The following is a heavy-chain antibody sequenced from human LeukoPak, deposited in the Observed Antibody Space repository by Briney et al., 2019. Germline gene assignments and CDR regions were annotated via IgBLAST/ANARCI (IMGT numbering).Heavy chain of an antibody. V-gene: IGHV4-4*07. CDR2: ISGSGNT. J-gene: IGHJ5*02. CDR3: ARDRGSDGSDQLDP. Sequence: SETLSLTCTVSGVSISTYHWTWIRQPAGKGLEWIGRISGSGNTIYNPSLKSRVTMSLDMFNNHFSLKMSSVTAADTAVYYCARDRGSDGSDQLDPWGQGILVIVSS. D-gene: IGHD3-10*01. CDR1: GVSISTYH.